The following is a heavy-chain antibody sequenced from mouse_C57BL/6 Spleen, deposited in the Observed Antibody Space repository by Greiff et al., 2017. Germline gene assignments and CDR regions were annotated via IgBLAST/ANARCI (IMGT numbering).Heavy chain of an antibody. J-gene: IGHJ4*01. CDR2: IWRGGST. D-gene: IGHD2-5*01. Sequence: QVQLQQSGPGLVQPSQSLSITCTVSGFTLTSYGVHWVRQSPGKGLEWLGVIWRGGSTDYNAASMSSLSIIKTNSESQVFFKMNSLQADDAAIYYGAARYYSNFAMDYWGQGTSVTVSS. CDR1: GFTLTSYG. CDR3: AARYYSNFAMDY. V-gene: IGHV2-5*01.